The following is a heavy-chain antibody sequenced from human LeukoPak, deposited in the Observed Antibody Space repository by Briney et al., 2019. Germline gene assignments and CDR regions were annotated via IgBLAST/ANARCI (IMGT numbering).Heavy chain of an antibody. CDR3: ARAGRLQYGDYVAFDY. D-gene: IGHD4-17*01. Sequence: PGGSLRLSCAASGFTFSGYAMHWVRQAPGKGLEYVSAISTTGGRTYYVNSVRGRFTISRDNSKNTLYLQMGSLRTEDTAVYYCARAGRLQYGDYVAFDYWGQGTLVTVSS. J-gene: IGHJ4*02. CDR1: GFTFSGYA. V-gene: IGHV3-64*01. CDR2: ISTTGGRT.